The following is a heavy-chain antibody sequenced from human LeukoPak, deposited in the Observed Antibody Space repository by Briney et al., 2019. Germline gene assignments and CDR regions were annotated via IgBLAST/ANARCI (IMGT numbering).Heavy chain of an antibody. V-gene: IGHV4-59*01. Sequence: SETLSLTCTVSGGSISSYYWSWIRQPPGKGLEWIGYIYYSGSTNYNPSLKSRVTISVDPSKNQFSLKLSSVTAADTAVYYCARDILSAAGIFDYWGQGTLVTVSS. CDR1: GGSISSYY. CDR3: ARDILSAAGIFDY. D-gene: IGHD6-13*01. CDR2: IYYSGST. J-gene: IGHJ4*02.